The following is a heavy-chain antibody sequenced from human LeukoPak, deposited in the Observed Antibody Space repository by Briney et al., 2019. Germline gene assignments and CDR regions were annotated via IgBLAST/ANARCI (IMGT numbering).Heavy chain of an antibody. D-gene: IGHD3-22*01. CDR3: ARDYYGP. V-gene: IGHV3-66*03. CDR1: GFSLSDAW. J-gene: IGHJ5*02. CDR2: IYSRGST. Sequence: GGSLRLSCAASGFSLSDAWMSWVRQAPGKGLEWVSSIYSRGSTSYVDSVKGRFTISRDNSKNTLFLQMNSLRVEDTAVYYCARDYYGPWGQGTLVTVSS.